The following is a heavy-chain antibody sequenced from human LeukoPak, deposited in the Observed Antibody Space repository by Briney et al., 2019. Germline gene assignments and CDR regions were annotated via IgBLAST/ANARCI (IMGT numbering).Heavy chain of an antibody. CDR3: ARDLVGATNWYFDL. CDR1: GGSISSYY. V-gene: IGHV4-59*01. D-gene: IGHD1-26*01. Sequence: SETLSLTCTVSGGSISSYYWSWIRQPPGQGLEWIGYIYYSGSTNYNPSLKSRVTISVDTSKNQFSLKLSSVTAADTAVYCCARDLVGATNWYFDLWGRGTLVTVSS. J-gene: IGHJ2*01. CDR2: IYYSGST.